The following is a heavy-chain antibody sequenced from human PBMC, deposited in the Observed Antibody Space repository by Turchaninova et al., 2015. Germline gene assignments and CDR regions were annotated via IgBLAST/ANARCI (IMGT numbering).Heavy chain of an antibody. V-gene: IGHV4-59*08. D-gene: IGHD6-19*01. J-gene: IGHJ4*02. CDR3: ARQTSPAGWHSFDY. CDR1: GASVDSLS. Sequence: QVQLQESGPGLVQTSETLSLTCTVLGASVDSLSWSWIWQPPGEGLQWIGYIYYGGTPMYNPSRKSRLTMSLDTSKNQFSLKLESVTAADTAVYYCARQTSPAGWHSFDYWGQGTLITVSS. CDR2: IYYGGTP.